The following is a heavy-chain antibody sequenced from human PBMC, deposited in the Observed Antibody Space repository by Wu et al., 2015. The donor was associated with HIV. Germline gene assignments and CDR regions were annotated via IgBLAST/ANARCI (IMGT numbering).Heavy chain of an antibody. CDR3: ARDGGRGYNYASLDY. J-gene: IGHJ4*02. Sequence: QVHLVQSGAEVTKPGASVILSCKISGYTFYNSDVNWVRQAPGHGLEWMGWMNPGTGHTGFAQKFQGRVTMTKDTSTSTVYMKLSGLRSEDTATYYCARDGGRGYNYASLDYWGQGTVVTVSS. V-gene: IGHV1-8*02. CDR2: MNPGTGHT. CDR1: GYTFYNSD. D-gene: IGHD5-24*01.